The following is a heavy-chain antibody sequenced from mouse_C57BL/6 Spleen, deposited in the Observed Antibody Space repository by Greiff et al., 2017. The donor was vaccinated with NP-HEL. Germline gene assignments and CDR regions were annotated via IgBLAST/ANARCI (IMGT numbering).Heavy chain of an antibody. V-gene: IGHV1-15*01. D-gene: IGHD1-1*01. Sequence: VQLQQSGAELVRPGASVTLSCKASGYTFTDYEMHWVKQTPVHGLEWIGAIDPETGGTAYNQKFKGKAILTADKSSSTAYMELRSLTSEDSAVYYCTNPPIYYYGSSYFDYWGQGTTLTVSS. CDR2: IDPETGGT. CDR1: GYTFTDYE. CDR3: TNPPIYYYGSSYFDY. J-gene: IGHJ2*01.